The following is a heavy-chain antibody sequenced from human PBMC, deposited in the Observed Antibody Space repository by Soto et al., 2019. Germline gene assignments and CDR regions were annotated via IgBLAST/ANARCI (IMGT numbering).Heavy chain of an antibody. CDR3: ARGYSSSWSRYYYYYYGMDV. CDR2: IYYSGST. CDR1: GGSISSYY. V-gene: IGHV4-59*01. Sequence: SETLSLTCTVSGGSISSYYWSWIRQPPGKGLEWIGYIYYSGSTNYNPSLKSRVTISVDTSKNQFSLKLSSVTAADTAVYYCARGYSSSWSRYYYYYYGMDVRGQGTTVTVSS. D-gene: IGHD6-13*01. J-gene: IGHJ6*02.